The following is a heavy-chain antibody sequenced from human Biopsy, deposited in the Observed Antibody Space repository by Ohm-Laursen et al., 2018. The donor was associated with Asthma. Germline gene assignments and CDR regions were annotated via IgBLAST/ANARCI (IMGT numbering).Heavy chain of an antibody. D-gene: IGHD3-22*01. CDR1: GFKFDEYT. J-gene: IGHJ4*02. V-gene: IGHV3-9*01. CDR2: ISWNSATI. Sequence: SLRLSCAASGFKFDEYTMHWVRQAPGKGLEWVPGISWNSATIGYADSVEGRFTSSRDNAKNSVFLHMDSLRPEDTAFYYCAKVRSDWVITESFDYWGQGTLVTVSS. CDR3: AKVRSDWVITESFDY.